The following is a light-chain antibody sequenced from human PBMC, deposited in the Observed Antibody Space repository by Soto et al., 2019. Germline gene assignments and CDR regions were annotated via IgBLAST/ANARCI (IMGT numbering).Light chain of an antibody. Sequence: DVVMTQSPLSLPVTLGQPASISCRSSQSLVYSDGNTYLNWFQQRPGQSPRRLIYKISNRDSGVPDRFSGSGSGTDFTLKISRVEADDIGVYYCMQGTHWPATFGGGTKVEIK. CDR1: QSLVYSDGNTY. CDR2: KIS. CDR3: MQGTHWPAT. J-gene: IGKJ4*01. V-gene: IGKV2-30*01.